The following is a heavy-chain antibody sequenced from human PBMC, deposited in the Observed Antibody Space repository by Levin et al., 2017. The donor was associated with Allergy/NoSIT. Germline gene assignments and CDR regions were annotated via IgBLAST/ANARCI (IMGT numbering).Heavy chain of an antibody. V-gene: IGHV3-21*01. CDR1: GFSFSTYP. D-gene: IGHD2-2*02. Sequence: SCAASGFSFSTYPMHWVRQTPARGLEWVSSIISRGTYIYYADSVKGRFTISRDNAKNSMYLQMNSLRAEDTAVYYCSRDDCSSSNCYNPWGQGTLVTVSS. CDR2: IISRGTYI. J-gene: IGHJ5*02. CDR3: SRDDCSSSNCYNP.